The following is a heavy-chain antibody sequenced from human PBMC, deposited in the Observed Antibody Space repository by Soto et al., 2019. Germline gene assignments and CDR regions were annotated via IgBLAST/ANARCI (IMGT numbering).Heavy chain of an antibody. CDR2: INTDGSSR. CDR3: ARRGVDTFGFSY. D-gene: IGHD3-10*01. V-gene: IGHV3-74*01. CDR1: GFTFSSVW. Sequence: EVQLVESGGGLVQPGGSLRLSCAVSGFTFSSVWMHWVRQAPGKGLVWVSRINTDGSSRSNEDSVEGLFTITRDNGKDKMYVQMNSMGAEDTSRYCCARRGVDTFGFSYWGQGTLVTVSS. J-gene: IGHJ4*02.